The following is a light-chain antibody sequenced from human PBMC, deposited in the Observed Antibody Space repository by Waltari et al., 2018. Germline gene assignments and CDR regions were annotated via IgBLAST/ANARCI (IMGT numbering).Light chain of an antibody. V-gene: IGKV2-28*01. CDR3: MQALQTPWT. CDR2: LGS. CDR1: RSLLHSNEQNY. Sequence: IVMTQSPLSLSVTPGESASISCRSRRSLLHSNEQNYLEWYFQKPGQSPQLLLYLGSNRASGVPDRFSGSGSGTDFTLQISRVEAEDVGIYFCMQALQTPWTFGQGTKVEI. J-gene: IGKJ1*01.